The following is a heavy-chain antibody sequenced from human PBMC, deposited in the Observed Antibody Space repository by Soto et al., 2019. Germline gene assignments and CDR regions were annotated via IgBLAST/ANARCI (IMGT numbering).Heavy chain of an antibody. CDR2: INSDGSTK. J-gene: IGHJ3*01. V-gene: IGHV3-74*01. CDR3: VGDLVSPDSFNV. CDR1: GFPFTPFW. Sequence: EVQVVESGGGLVQPGASLRLSCAASGFPFTPFWMHWVRQAPGKGLVWLSHINSDGSTKVYADSVEGRFTISRDNAKNTLYLQMNRLKAEDTAVYYCVGDLVSPDSFNVWGRGTMVTVSS. D-gene: IGHD2-21*01.